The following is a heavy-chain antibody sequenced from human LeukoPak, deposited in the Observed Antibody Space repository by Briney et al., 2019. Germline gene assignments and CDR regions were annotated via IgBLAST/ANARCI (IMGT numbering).Heavy chain of an antibody. CDR3: ATHVAAAGTYYYYGMDV. D-gene: IGHD6-13*01. V-gene: IGHV1-18*01. J-gene: IGHJ6*02. CDR1: GYTCTIYG. CDR2: ISAYNGNT. Sequence: ASVKVSCKASGYTCTIYGNSWGRHPHGPGLELMGWISAYNGNTNYAQKLQGRVTMTTDTSTSTAYMELRSLRSDDTAVYYCATHVAAAGTYYYYGMDVWGQGATVTVSS.